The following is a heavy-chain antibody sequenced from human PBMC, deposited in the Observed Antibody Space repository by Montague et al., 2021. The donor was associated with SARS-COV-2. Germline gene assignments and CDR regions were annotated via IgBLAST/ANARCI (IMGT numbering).Heavy chain of an antibody. V-gene: IGHV4-31*03. Sequence: TLSLTCTVSISSSRYYWDWIRQHPGKGLEWIGYIYYSGSTYYNPSLKSRVTISVDTSKNQFSLKMSSVTAADTAVYYCARSPEPMIILIITSLNWYFDLWGRGTLVTVSS. CDR2: IYYSGST. J-gene: IGHJ2*01. D-gene: IGHD3-22*01. CDR3: ARSPEPMIILIITSLNWYFDL. CDR1: ISSSRYY.